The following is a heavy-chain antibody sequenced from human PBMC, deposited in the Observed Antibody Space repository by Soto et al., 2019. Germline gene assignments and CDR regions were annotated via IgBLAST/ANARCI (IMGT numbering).Heavy chain of an antibody. CDR1: GFTFSDYY. Sequence: PGGSLRLSCAASGFTFSDYYMSWIRQAPGKGLEWVSYISSSGSTIYYADSVKGRFTISRDNAKNSLYLQMNSLRAEDTAVYYCARDVQYSPKSKLFDYWGQGTLVTVSS. CDR2: ISSSGSTI. D-gene: IGHD5-18*01. J-gene: IGHJ4*02. CDR3: ARDVQYSPKSKLFDY. V-gene: IGHV3-11*01.